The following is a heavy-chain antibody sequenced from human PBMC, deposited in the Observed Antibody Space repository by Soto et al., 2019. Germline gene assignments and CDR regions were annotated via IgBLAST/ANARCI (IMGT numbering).Heavy chain of an antibody. V-gene: IGHV3-48*03. CDR2: ISSSGSTI. Sequence: EVQLVESGGGLVQPGGSLRLSCAASGFTFSSYEMNWVRQAPGKGLEWVSYISSSGSTIYYADSVKGRFTISRDNAKNSLYLQMTSLTAEDTAVYYCPRYASAQSRDYWGQGTLVTVSS. J-gene: IGHJ4*02. CDR1: GFTFSSYE. D-gene: IGHD3-10*01. CDR3: PRYASAQSRDY.